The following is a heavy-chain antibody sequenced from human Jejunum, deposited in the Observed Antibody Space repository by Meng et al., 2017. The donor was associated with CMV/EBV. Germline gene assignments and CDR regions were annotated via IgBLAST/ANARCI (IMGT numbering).Heavy chain of an antibody. V-gene: IGHV3-74*01. D-gene: IGHD3-10*01. CDR1: GFTSTSDW. J-gene: IGHJ4*02. Sequence: QLVESGGGLVLPGGSLSLACADSGFTSTSDWMDWVRQVPGKGLVWVSRINGDGTSTAYADSVKGRFTVSRDNAKNTLYLQMNSLRAEDTAVYYCTRDFGGLSLWGQGTLVTVSS. CDR3: TRDFGGLSL. CDR2: INGDGTST.